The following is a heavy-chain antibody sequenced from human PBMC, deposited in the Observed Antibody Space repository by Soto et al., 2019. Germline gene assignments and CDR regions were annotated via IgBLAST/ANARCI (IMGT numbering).Heavy chain of an antibody. CDR3: ARDITGTNWFDP. D-gene: IGHD1-7*01. Sequence: QVQLQESGPGLVKPSQTLSLTCTVSGGSISSGDYYWSWIRQPPGKGLEWIGYIYYSGSTYYNPSLKRRVTISVDPSKSQFSLKLSSVTAAETAVYYCARDITGTNWFDPWGQGTLVTVSS. CDR1: GGSISSGDYY. V-gene: IGHV4-30-4*01. J-gene: IGHJ5*02. CDR2: IYYSGST.